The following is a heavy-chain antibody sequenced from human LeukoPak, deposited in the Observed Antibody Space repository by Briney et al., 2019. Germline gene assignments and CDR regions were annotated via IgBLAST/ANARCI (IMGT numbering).Heavy chain of an antibody. CDR2: IYYSGNT. CDR1: GGSISSYY. J-gene: IGHJ4*02. Sequence: PSETLSLTCTVSGGSISSYYWSWIRQPPGKGLEWIGYIYYSGNTNYNPSLKSRVTISVDTSKNQFSLKLSSVTAADTAVYYCARRAYYYDSSGTGEYYFDYWGQGTLVTVSS. V-gene: IGHV4-59*08. D-gene: IGHD3-22*01. CDR3: ARRAYYYDSSGTGEYYFDY.